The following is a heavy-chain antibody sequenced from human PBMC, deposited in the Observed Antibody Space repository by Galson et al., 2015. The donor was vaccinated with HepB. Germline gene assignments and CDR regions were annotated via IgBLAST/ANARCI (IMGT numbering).Heavy chain of an antibody. V-gene: IGHV3-15*07. CDR3: TTDPRVIGYYYYMDV. Sequence: SLRLSCAASGLTFSNAWMNWVRQAPGKGLEWVGRIKSKTDGGTTDYAAPVKGRFTISRDDSKNTLYLQMNSLKTEDTAVYYCTTDPRVIGYYYYMDVWGKGTTVTVSS. CDR2: IKSKTDGGTT. D-gene: IGHD3-16*02. J-gene: IGHJ6*03. CDR1: GLTFSNAW.